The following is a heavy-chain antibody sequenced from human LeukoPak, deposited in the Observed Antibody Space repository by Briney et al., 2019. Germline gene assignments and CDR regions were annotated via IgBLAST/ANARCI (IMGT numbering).Heavy chain of an antibody. CDR3: ASRGFGKGGTYAGMDV. CDR1: GGSISSYY. J-gene: IGHJ6*02. D-gene: IGHD2-15*01. V-gene: IGHV4-59*08. CDR2: IYYSGST. Sequence: SETLSLTCTDPGGSISSYYWSWIRQPPRKGLEWIAYIYYSGSTTYNPSLNSRVTMSVATTTNKFSLNWRSVAGGATAVYDRASRGFGKGGTYAGMDVWGQGTTVTVSS.